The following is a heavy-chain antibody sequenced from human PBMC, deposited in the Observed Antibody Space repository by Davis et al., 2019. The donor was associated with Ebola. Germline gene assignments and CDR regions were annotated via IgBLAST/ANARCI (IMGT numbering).Heavy chain of an antibody. Sequence: PGGSLRLSCAASGFTFSSYAMHWVRQAPGKGLEWVAVISYDGSNKYYADSVKGRFTISRDNSKNTLYLQMNSLRAEDTAVYYCAREGVAVAGGAFDIWGQGTMVTVSS. CDR2: ISYDGSNK. CDR3: AREGVAVAGGAFDI. V-gene: IGHV3-30-3*01. CDR1: GFTFSSYA. J-gene: IGHJ3*02. D-gene: IGHD6-19*01.